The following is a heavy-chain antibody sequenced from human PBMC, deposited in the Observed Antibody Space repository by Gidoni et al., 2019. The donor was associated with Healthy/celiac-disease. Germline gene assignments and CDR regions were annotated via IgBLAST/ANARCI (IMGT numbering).Heavy chain of an antibody. CDR2: ISSSSSTI. J-gene: IGHJ3*02. D-gene: IGHD3-22*01. CDR3: ARAPTYYYDSSAPPDAFDI. Sequence: EVQLVESGGGLVQPGGSLRLACAASGFTFRSYSMNWVRQAPGKGLEWVSYISSSSSTIYYADSVKGRFTISRDNAKNSLYLQMNSLRAEDTAVYYCARAPTYYYDSSAPPDAFDIWGQGTMVTVSS. CDR1: GFTFRSYS. V-gene: IGHV3-48*04.